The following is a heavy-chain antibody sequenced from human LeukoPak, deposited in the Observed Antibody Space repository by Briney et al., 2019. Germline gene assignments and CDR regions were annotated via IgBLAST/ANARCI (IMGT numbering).Heavy chain of an antibody. D-gene: IGHD3-22*01. CDR2: ISSSSSYI. J-gene: IGHJ4*02. CDR3: ARGKDDSSGYYLKY. CDR1: GFTFSSYS. Sequence: GGSLRLSCAASGFTFSSYSMNWVRQAPGKGLEWVSSISSSSSYIYYADSVKGRFTISRDNAKNSLYLQMNSLRAEDTAVYYCARGKDDSSGYYLKYWGQGTLVTVSS. V-gene: IGHV3-21*01.